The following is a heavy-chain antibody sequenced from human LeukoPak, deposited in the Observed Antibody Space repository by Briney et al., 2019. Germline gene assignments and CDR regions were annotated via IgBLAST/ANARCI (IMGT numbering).Heavy chain of an antibody. V-gene: IGHV4-4*02. J-gene: IGHJ5*02. CDR2: IYHSGST. CDR1: GGSISSSNW. CDR3: AREGAMIVPYWFDP. Sequence: PSETLSLTCAVSGGSISSSNWWSWVRQPPGKGLEWIGEIYHSGSTNYNPSLKSRVTISVDTSKNQFSLKLSSVTAADTAVYYCAREGAMIVPYWFDPWGQGTLVTVSS. D-gene: IGHD3-22*01.